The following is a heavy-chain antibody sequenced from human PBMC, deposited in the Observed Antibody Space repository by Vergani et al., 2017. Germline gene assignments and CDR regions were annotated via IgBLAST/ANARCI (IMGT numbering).Heavy chain of an antibody. V-gene: IGHV4-31*03. D-gene: IGHD5-18*01. CDR1: GGSISSGGYY. Sequence: QVQLQESGPGLVKPSQTLSLTCTVSGGSISSGGYYWSWIRQHPGKGLEWIGYIYYSGSTYYNPSLKSRVTISVDPSKNQFSLKLSSVTAADTAVYYCARGYSYGYYWSPNWFDPWGQGTLVTVSS. J-gene: IGHJ5*02. CDR2: IYYSGST. CDR3: ARGYSYGYYWSPNWFDP.